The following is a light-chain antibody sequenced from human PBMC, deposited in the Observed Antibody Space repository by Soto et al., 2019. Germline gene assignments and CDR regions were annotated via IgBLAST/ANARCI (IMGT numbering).Light chain of an antibody. CDR3: HQYRDLPQT. V-gene: IGKV3-20*01. Sequence: ETVLTQSPGTLSLSPGERATLSCRASQSVRSNYLAWYQQKPGQAPRLLIYNSSTRATGIPDRFSGSGSGTDFTLTISRLEPEDFALYYCHQYRDLPQTFGQGAKVEMK. J-gene: IGKJ1*01. CDR1: QSVRSNY. CDR2: NSS.